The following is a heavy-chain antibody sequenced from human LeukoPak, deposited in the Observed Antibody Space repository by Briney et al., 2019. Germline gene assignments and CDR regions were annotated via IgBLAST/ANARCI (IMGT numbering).Heavy chain of an antibody. CDR3: TRHRGTYNWLDP. V-gene: IGHV3-73*01. CDR1: GLTLSDSA. CDR2: IDRPAKSYAT. D-gene: IGHD1-26*01. Sequence: PGGSLRLSCAASGLTLSDSAIHWVRQASGKWLEWVGLIDRPAKSYATAYGASVGGRFTISRDGSKNTAYLQMDSLKTEDTALYYRTRHRGTYNWLDPWGQGTLVTVSS. J-gene: IGHJ5*02.